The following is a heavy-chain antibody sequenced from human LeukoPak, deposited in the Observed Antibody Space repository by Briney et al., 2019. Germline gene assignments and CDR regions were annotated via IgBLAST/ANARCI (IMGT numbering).Heavy chain of an antibody. Sequence: PSQTLSLTCTVSGGSISSGDYYGRWIRQPPGKGLEWIGYIYYSGSTYYNPSLKSRVTISVDTSKNQFSLKLTSVTAADTAVYYCARGRDDSSGYYRFDYWGQGTLVTVYS. CDR3: ARGRDDSSGYYRFDY. J-gene: IGHJ4*02. CDR1: GGSISSGDYY. CDR2: IYYSGST. V-gene: IGHV4-30-4*01. D-gene: IGHD3-22*01.